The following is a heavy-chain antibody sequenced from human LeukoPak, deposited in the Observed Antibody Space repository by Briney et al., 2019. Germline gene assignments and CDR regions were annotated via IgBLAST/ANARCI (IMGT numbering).Heavy chain of an antibody. D-gene: IGHD1-14*01. CDR3: AGGGPESYYFDY. CDR1: GFTFSSYA. V-gene: IGHV3-30-3*01. Sequence: GGSLRLSCAASGFTFSSYAMHWVRQAPGKGLEWVAVISYDGSNKYYADSVKGRFTISRDNAKNSLYLQMNSLRAEDTAVYYCAGGGPESYYFDYWGQGTLVTVSS. CDR2: ISYDGSNK. J-gene: IGHJ4*02.